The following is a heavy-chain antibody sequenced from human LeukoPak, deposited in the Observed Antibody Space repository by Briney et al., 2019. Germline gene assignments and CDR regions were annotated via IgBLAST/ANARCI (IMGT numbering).Heavy chain of an antibody. J-gene: IGHJ4*02. CDR3: ARGPVDDFWSGYYYFDY. CDR2: IYYSGST. CDR1: GGSVSSGSYY. V-gene: IGHV4-61*01. Sequence: SETLSLTCTVSGGSVSSGSYYWSWIRQPPGKGLEWIGYIYYSGSTNYNPSLKSRVTISVDTSKNQSSLKLSSVTAADTAVYYCARGPVDDFWSGYYYFDYWGQGTLVTVSS. D-gene: IGHD3-3*01.